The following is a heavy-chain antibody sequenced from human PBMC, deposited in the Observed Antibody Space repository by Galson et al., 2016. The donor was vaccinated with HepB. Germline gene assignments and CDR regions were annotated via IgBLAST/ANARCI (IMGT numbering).Heavy chain of an antibody. CDR3: AREYCSGGSCYLYYYYYGMDV. Sequence: SLRLSCAASGFTFSSYSMNWVRQAPGKGLEWVSSISSSSSYIYYADSVKGRFTISRDNAKNSLYLQMNSLRAEDTAVYYCAREYCSGGSCYLYYYYYGMDVWGQGTTVTVSS. CDR1: GFTFSSYS. CDR2: ISSSSSYI. J-gene: IGHJ6*02. D-gene: IGHD2-15*01. V-gene: IGHV3-21*01.